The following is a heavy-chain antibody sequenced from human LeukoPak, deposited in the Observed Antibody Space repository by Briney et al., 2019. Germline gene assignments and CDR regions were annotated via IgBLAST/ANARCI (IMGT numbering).Heavy chain of an antibody. V-gene: IGHV3-48*04. CDR3: ARDRGYSSSWIDTFDI. CDR2: ISSSSSTI. D-gene: IGHD6-13*01. Sequence: GGSLRLSCAASGFTFSSYSMNWVRQAPGKGLEWVSYISSSSSTIYYADSVKGRFTISRDNAKNSLYLQMNSLRAEDTAVYYCARDRGYSSSWIDTFDIWGQGTMVTVSS. J-gene: IGHJ3*02. CDR1: GFTFSSYS.